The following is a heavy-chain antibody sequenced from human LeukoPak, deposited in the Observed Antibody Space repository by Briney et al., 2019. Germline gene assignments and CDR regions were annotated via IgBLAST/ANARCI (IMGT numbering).Heavy chain of an antibody. CDR1: GFSFSTSW. V-gene: IGHV3-74*03. J-gene: IGHJ4*02. Sequence: PGGSLRFSGAASGFSFSTSWMHWVRQVPGKGLVWVSLINSDASSTTYADSVKGRFTISRDNAKNTVYLQMNSLRAEDTAVYYCAREPTYSSSWHTTCDYWGQGTLATVSS. CDR2: INSDASST. D-gene: IGHD6-13*01. CDR3: AREPTYSSSWHTTCDY.